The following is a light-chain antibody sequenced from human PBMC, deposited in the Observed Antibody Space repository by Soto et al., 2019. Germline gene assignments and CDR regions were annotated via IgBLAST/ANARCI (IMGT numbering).Light chain of an antibody. CDR3: QQYGSSLIT. CDR1: QSVSSSY. CDR2: GES. V-gene: IGKV3-20*01. Sequence: EIVLTQSPGTPSLPPGESARLSRRSSQSVSSSYLAWYQQKPGQAPRLLIYGESSRATGIQDRFSGSGSGTDFTLTISRVEPEDFAVYYCQQYGSSLITVGQGKRLEIK. J-gene: IGKJ5*01.